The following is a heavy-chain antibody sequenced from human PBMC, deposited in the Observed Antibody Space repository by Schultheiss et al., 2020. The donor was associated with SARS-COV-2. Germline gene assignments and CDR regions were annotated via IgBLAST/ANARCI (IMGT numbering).Heavy chain of an antibody. CDR3: AKVMVRGVINAFDI. Sequence: SETLSLTCTVSGGSISSYYWSWIRQPPGKGLEWIGYIYYSGSTYYNPSLKSRVTISVDTSKNQFSLKLSSVTAEDTAVYYCAKVMVRGVINAFDIWGQGTMVTVSS. CDR1: GGSISSYY. CDR2: IYYSGST. J-gene: IGHJ3*02. D-gene: IGHD3-10*01. V-gene: IGHV4-59*01.